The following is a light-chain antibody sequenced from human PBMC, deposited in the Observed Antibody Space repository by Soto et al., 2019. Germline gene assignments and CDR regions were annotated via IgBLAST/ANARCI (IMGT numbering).Light chain of an antibody. CDR3: QSYDSSLSV. CDR2: GNS. V-gene: IGLV1-40*01. Sequence: QSVLTQPPSVSGAPGQRVTISCTGSSSNIGAGYDVHWYQQLPGTAPKLLIYGNSNRPSGVPDRFYGSKYGTSASLSITGLQANDDADYSCQSYDSSLSVFGTGTKVTVL. J-gene: IGLJ1*01. CDR1: SSNIGAGYD.